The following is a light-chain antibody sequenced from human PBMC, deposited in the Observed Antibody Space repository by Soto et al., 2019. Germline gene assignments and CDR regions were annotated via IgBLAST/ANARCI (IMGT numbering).Light chain of an antibody. CDR2: VNS. CDR3: QYYDNSLSGYV. J-gene: IGLJ1*01. CDR1: SSNIGAGYD. V-gene: IGLV1-40*01. Sequence: QSVLTQPPSVSGAPGQRVTISCTGSSSNIGAGYDVHWYQQLPGTAPKLLIYVNSNRPSGVPDRFSGSKSGTSASLAITGLQAEDEADYYCQYYDNSLSGYVFGTGTKVTVL.